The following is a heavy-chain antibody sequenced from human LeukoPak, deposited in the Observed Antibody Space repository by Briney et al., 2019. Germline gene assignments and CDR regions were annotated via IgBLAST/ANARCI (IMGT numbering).Heavy chain of an antibody. V-gene: IGHV3-23*01. CDR2: ISGSGGST. Sequence: GGSLRLSCAASGFTFSSYAMSWVRQAPEKGLEWVSGISGSGGSTYYADSVKGRFTISRDNSKNTLYLQMNSLRAEDTAVYYCANGVKGSYDILTGYYSAEYFQHWGQGTLVTVSS. CDR3: ANGVKGSYDILTGYYSAEYFQH. D-gene: IGHD3-9*01. J-gene: IGHJ1*01. CDR1: GFTFSSYA.